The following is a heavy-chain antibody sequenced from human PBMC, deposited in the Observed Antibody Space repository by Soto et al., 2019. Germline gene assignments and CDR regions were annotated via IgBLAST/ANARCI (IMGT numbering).Heavy chain of an antibody. J-gene: IGHJ4*02. D-gene: IGHD6-19*01. CDR1: GFTFSAVY. CDR3: ARDRGAVTGQYFDY. CDR2: ISSSGTSA. Sequence: QVQLEESGGGVVKPGGSLRLSCAASGFTFSAVYMSWIRQAPNKGLEYISYISSSGTSANYADSVKGRFTISRDNAKNSLYPQMNSLRAEDTAVYYCARDRGAVTGQYFDYWGQGALVTVSS. V-gene: IGHV3-11*05.